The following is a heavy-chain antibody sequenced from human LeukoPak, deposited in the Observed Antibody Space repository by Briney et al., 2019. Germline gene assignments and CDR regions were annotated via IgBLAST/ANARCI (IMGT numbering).Heavy chain of an antibody. Sequence: GGSLRLSCAASGFTFSSYSMNWVRQAPGKGLEWVSSISSSSSYIYYADSVKGRFTISRDNAKNSLYLQMNSLRAEDTAVYHCARGAIRTFDYWGQGTLVTVSS. CDR2: ISSSSSYI. J-gene: IGHJ4*02. CDR3: ARGAIRTFDY. CDR1: GFTFSSYS. D-gene: IGHD3-16*01. V-gene: IGHV3-21*01.